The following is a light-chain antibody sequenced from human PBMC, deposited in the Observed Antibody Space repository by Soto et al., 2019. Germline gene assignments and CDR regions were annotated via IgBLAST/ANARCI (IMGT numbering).Light chain of an antibody. CDR3: QQLNSYPIT. V-gene: IGKV1-9*01. J-gene: IGKJ5*01. CDR1: QGIRSH. CDR2: AAS. Sequence: DIQLTQSPSFLSASVGDRVTITCRASQGIRSHLAWYQQKPGKAPKLLIYAASTLQSGVPSRFSGSGSGTEFTLTISSLQPEDFATYYCQQLNSYPITVGQGTRLEIK.